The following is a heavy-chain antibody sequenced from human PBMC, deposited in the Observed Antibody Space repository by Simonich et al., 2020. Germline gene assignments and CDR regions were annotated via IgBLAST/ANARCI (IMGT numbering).Heavy chain of an antibody. CDR3: ARVNYDSSCYYSAYYFDY. CDR2: IKPYSGGT. Sequence: QVQLVQSGAEVKKPGASVKVSCKASGYTFTGYYMHWVRQAPGQGLEWMERIKPYSGGTNYEQKFQCRVTITRDTSISTAYMELSRLRSDDTAVYYCARVNYDSSCYYSAYYFDYWGQGTLVTVSS. D-gene: IGHD3-22*01. J-gene: IGHJ4*02. CDR1: GYTFTGYY. V-gene: IGHV1-2*06.